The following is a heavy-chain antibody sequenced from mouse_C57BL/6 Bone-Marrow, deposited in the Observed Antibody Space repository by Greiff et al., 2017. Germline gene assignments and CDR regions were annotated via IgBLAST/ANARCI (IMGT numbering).Heavy chain of an antibody. Sequence: VKLMESGPELVKPGASVKISCKASGYAFSSSWMNWVKQRPGKGLAWIGRIYPGDGDTNYNGKFKGKATLTADKSSSTAYMQLSSLTSEDSAVYFCARPYYYGSSYFAYWGQGTLVTVSA. CDR3: ARPYYYGSSYFAY. D-gene: IGHD1-1*01. CDR2: IYPGDGDT. CDR1: GYAFSSSW. J-gene: IGHJ3*01. V-gene: IGHV1-82*01.